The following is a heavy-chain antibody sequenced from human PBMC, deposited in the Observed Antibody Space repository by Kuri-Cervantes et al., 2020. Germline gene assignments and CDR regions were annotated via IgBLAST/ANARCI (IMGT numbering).Heavy chain of an antibody. J-gene: IGHJ4*02. CDR3: ASIYSGSYRRPFDY. Sequence: SETLSLTCAVSGGSISSSNWWSWVRQPPGKGLEWIGEIYHSGSTNYNPSLKSRVTISVDKSKNQFSLKLSSVTAADTAVYYCASIYSGSYRRPFDYWGQGTLVTVSS. CDR1: GGSISSSNW. D-gene: IGHD1-26*01. V-gene: IGHV4-4*02. CDR2: IYHSGST.